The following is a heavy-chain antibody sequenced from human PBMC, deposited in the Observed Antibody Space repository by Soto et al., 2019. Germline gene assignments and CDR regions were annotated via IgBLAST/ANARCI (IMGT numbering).Heavy chain of an antibody. V-gene: IGHV4-59*01. J-gene: IGHJ4*02. CDR3: ARLRISTVSATYYFDY. Sequence: QVQLQESGPGLVKPSETLSLSCTVSGDSISDYYWSWIRQPPGKGLEWIGYISNSGNTDYNPSLKSRVTISVDMSTNQFSLKRDSVTAADTAVYYCARLRISTVSATYYFDYWGQGALVTVSS. CDR1: GDSISDYY. D-gene: IGHD4-17*01. CDR2: ISNSGNT.